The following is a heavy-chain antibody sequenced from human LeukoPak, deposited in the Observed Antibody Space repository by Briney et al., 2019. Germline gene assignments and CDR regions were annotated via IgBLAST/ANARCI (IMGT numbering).Heavy chain of an antibody. J-gene: IGHJ4*02. Sequence: GGSLRLSCAASGFPFSSYAMSWVRQAPGKGLEWVSAISGSGGSTYYADSVKGRFTISRDNSKNTLYLQMNSLRAEDTAVYYCAKTDYVWGSFDYWGQGTLVTVSS. CDR1: GFPFSSYA. V-gene: IGHV3-23*01. D-gene: IGHD3-16*01. CDR3: AKTDYVWGSFDY. CDR2: ISGSGGST.